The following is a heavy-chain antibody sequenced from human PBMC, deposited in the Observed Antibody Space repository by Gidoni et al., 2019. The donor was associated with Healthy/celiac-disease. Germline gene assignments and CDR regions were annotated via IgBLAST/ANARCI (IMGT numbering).Heavy chain of an antibody. J-gene: IGHJ4*02. CDR2: IYYSGST. CDR1: GGSISSGGYY. Sequence: QVQLQESGPGLVKPSQTLSLTCPVSGGSISSGGYYWSWIRQHPGKGLEWIGYIYYSGSTYYNPSLKSRVTISVDTSKNQFSLKLSSVTAADTAVYYCARLNIVATESLFDYWGQGTLVTVSS. V-gene: IGHV4-31*03. CDR3: ARLNIVATESLFDY. D-gene: IGHD5-12*01.